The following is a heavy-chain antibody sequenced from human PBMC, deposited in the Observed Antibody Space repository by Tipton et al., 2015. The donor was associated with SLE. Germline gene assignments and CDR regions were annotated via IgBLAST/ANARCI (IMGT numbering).Heavy chain of an antibody. CDR3: ARSHPNNYGDYGPFDY. CDR2: IYYSGNT. J-gene: IGHJ4*02. Sequence: TLSLTCTVSSYSISSGYYWGWIRQPPGKGLEWIGSIYHSGSIYYSGNTYYNPSLESRVTISADTFKNQFSLKGTSVTAADTAVYFCARSHPNNYGDYGPFDYWGQGILVTVSS. V-gene: IGHV4-38-2*02. D-gene: IGHD4-17*01. CDR1: SYSISSGYY.